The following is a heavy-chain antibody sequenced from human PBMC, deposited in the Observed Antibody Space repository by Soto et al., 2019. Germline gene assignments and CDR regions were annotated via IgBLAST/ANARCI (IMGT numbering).Heavy chain of an antibody. CDR1: GDIFNRYT. CDR3: ARAEGGGGSWYAA. CDR2: IIPVVGGP. V-gene: IGHV1-69*02. D-gene: IGHD2-21*01. J-gene: IGHJ5*02. Sequence: QVQLVQSGAEVKKPGSSVRVACKTSGDIFNRYTISWVRQAPGLGLEWMGRIIPVVGGPNYAEKFRGRVTITADKATTSVYLEVRRLRSDDPATYYCARAEGGGGSWYAAWGQGTLVTVSS.